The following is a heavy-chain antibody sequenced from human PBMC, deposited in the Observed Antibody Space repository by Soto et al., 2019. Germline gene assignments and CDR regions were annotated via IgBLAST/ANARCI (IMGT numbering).Heavy chain of an antibody. Sequence: ASVKVSCKASGYTFTSYGISWVRKAPGQGLEWMGWISAYNGNTNYSQKFQGRVTITRDTSASTAYMELSSLRSEDTAVYYCARSIVVVTAADYWGQGTLVTVSS. CDR1: GYTFTSYG. CDR3: ARSIVVVTAADY. D-gene: IGHD2-21*02. CDR2: ISAYNGNT. V-gene: IGHV1-18*01. J-gene: IGHJ4*02.